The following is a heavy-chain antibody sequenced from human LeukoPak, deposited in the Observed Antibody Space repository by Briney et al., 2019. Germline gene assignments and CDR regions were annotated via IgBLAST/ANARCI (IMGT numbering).Heavy chain of an antibody. CDR3: ARAGIQLWFDY. CDR1: GYTFTGYY. Sequence: SVKVSCNASGYTFTGYYMHWVRQAPGQGLEWMGWINPNSVGTNYAQKVQGRVTMTRAKAISTADMVLSRRGSGDTAVYYCARAGIQLWFDYWGQGTLVTVSS. CDR2: INPNSVGT. D-gene: IGHD5-18*01. V-gene: IGHV1-2*02. J-gene: IGHJ4*02.